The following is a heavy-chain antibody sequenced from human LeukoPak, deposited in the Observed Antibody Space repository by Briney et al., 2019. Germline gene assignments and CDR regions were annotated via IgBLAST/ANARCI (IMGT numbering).Heavy chain of an antibody. CDR1: GDSVSSNSAA. Sequence: SQTLSLTCAISGDSVSSNSAAWNWIRQSSSRGLEWLGRTYYRSSWYNDYTASVKSRITISPDTSKNQFSLHLNSVTAADTAVYYCARDRGSGSSDFYFWGPGILVTVSS. D-gene: IGHD3-10*01. V-gene: IGHV6-1*01. J-gene: IGHJ4*02. CDR2: TYYRSSWYN. CDR3: ARDRGSGSSDFYF.